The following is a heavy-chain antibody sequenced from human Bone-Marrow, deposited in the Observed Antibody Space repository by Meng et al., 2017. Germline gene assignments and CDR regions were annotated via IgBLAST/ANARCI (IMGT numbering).Heavy chain of an antibody. D-gene: IGHD4-17*01. V-gene: IGHV4-31*03. CDR2: IYYSGST. CDR3: ARGQTYGDYPY. Sequence: LRLSCTVSGGSISSSSHYWGWIRQHPGKGLEWIGYIYYSGSTYYNPSLKSRVTISVDTSKNQFSLKLSSVTAADTAVYYCARGQTYGDYPYWGQGTLVTVSS. CDR1: GGSISSSSHY. J-gene: IGHJ4*02.